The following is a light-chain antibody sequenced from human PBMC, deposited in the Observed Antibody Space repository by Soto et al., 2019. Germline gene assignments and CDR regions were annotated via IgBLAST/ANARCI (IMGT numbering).Light chain of an antibody. CDR2: MAS. CDR1: QSISPY. CDR3: QQSNSYPWT. Sequence: DIQMPQSPSTLSASAGDRVTITCRASQSISPYLAWYQQKPGKAPKLLIYMASSLQSGVPSRFSGSGSGTEFALTISSLQPDDFATYYCQQSNSYPWTFGQGTQVDIK. J-gene: IGKJ1*01. V-gene: IGKV1-5*03.